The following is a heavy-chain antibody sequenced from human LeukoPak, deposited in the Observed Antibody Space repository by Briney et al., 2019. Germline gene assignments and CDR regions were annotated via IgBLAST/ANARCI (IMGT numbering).Heavy chain of an antibody. CDR2: IYYSGST. D-gene: IGHD3-9*01. J-gene: IGHJ4*02. V-gene: IGHV4-61*01. Sequence: SETLSLTCTVSGGSVSSGSYYWSWIRQPPGKGLEWIGYIYYSGSTNYNPSLKSRVTISVDTSKNQFSLKLGSVTAADTAVYCCARGDDILTGYYPFDYWGQGTLVTVSS. CDR3: ARGDDILTGYYPFDY. CDR1: GGSVSSGSYY.